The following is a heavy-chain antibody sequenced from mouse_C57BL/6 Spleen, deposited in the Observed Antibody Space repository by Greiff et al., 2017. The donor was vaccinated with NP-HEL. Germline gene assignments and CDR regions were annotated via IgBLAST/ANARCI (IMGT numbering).Heavy chain of an antibody. J-gene: IGHJ3*01. CDR2: IDPENGDT. CDR3: TSTMVTTGFAY. Sequence: EVKLVESGAELVRPGASVKLSCTASGFNIKDDYMHWVKQRPEQGLEWIGWIDPENGDTEYASKFQGKATITADTSSNTAYLQLSSLTSEDTAVYYCTSTMVTTGFAYWGQGTLVTVSA. V-gene: IGHV14-4*01. CDR1: GFNIKDDY. D-gene: IGHD2-2*01.